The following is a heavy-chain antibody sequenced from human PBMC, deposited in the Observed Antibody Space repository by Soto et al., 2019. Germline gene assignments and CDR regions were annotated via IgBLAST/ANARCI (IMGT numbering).Heavy chain of an antibody. CDR1: GFTFSSYA. D-gene: IGHD4-17*01. Sequence: QVQLVESGGGVVQPGRSLRLSCAASGFTFSSYAMHWVRQAPGKGLEWVAVISYDGSNKYYADSVKGRFTISRDNSKNTLYLQMNSLRAEDTAVYYRASDHRVTIGYFQHCGQGTLVTVSS. CDR3: ASDHRVTIGYFQH. V-gene: IGHV3-30-3*01. J-gene: IGHJ1*01. CDR2: ISYDGSNK.